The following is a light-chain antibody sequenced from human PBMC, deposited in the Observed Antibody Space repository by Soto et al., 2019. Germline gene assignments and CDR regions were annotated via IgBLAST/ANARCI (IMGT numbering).Light chain of an antibody. J-gene: IGKJ5*01. CDR2: KAS. Sequence: DIQMTQSPSTLPASVGDRVTITCRASQSISTWLAWYQQKPGKAPNLLIYKASYLASGVPSRFSGGGSGTEFTLTISSLQPDDFANYYCQQYSSYWTFGQGTRLEIK. V-gene: IGKV1-5*03. CDR1: QSISTW. CDR3: QQYSSYWT.